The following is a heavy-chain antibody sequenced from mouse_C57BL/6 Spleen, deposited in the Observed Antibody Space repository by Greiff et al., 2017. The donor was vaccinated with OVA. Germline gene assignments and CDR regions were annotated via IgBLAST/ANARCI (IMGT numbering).Heavy chain of an antibody. CDR1: GYAFSSSW. CDR2: IYPGDGDT. Sequence: VQLKQSGPELVKPGASVKISCKASGYAFSSSWMNWVKQRPGKGLEWIGRIYPGDGDTNYNGKFKGKATLTADKSSSTAYMQLSSLTSEDSAVYFCARGLGTGTYFDVWGTGTTVTVSS. D-gene: IGHD4-1*01. CDR3: ARGLGTGTYFDV. V-gene: IGHV1-82*01. J-gene: IGHJ1*03.